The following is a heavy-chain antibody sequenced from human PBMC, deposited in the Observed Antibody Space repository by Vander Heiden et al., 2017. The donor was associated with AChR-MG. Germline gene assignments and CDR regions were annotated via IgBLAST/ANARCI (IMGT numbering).Heavy chain of an antibody. V-gene: IGHV4-30-4*01. CDR1: GGSISSGDYY. D-gene: IGHD3-16*01. J-gene: IGHJ5*02. Sequence: QVQLQESGPGLVKPSQTLSLTCTVSGGSISSGDYYWSWIRQPPGNGLEWIGYVYYSGSTYYNPSLKSRVTISVDTSKNQFSLKLSSVTAADTAVDYCARDPMITFGGVIGLWGQGTLVTVSS. CDR3: ARDPMITFGGVIGL. CDR2: VYYSGST.